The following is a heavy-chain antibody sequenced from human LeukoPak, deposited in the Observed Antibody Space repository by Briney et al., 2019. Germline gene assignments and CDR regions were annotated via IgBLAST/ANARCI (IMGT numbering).Heavy chain of an antibody. V-gene: IGHV3-13*01. CDR1: GFTFSSYD. CDR2: IGTAGDT. CDR3: ARAPGTTHYYGMDV. J-gene: IGHJ6*02. Sequence: GGSLRLSCAASGFTFSSYDMHWVRQATGKGLEWVSAIGTAGDTYCPGSVKGRFTISRENAKNSLYLQMSSLRAGDTAVYYCARAPGTTHYYGMDVWGQGTTVTVSS. D-gene: IGHD1-1*01.